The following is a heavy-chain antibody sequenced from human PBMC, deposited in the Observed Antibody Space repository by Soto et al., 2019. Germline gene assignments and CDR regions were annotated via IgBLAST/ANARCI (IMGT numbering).Heavy chain of an antibody. CDR1: GFTFDDYA. V-gene: IGHV3-9*01. CDR3: AKDFGACSGGSCYSFERYFDL. CDR2: ISWNSGSI. Sequence: EVQLVESGGGLVQPGRSLRLSCAASGFTFDDYAMHWVRQAPGKGLEWVSGISWNSGSIGYADSVKGRFTISRDNAKNSLYLQMNSLRAEDTALYYCAKDFGACSGGSCYSFERYFDLWGRGTLVTVSS. J-gene: IGHJ2*01. D-gene: IGHD2-15*01.